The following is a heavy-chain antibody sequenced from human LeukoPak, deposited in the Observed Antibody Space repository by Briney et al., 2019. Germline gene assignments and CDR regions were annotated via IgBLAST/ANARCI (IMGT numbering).Heavy chain of an antibody. V-gene: IGHV1-69*05. CDR1: GGTFSSYA. CDR3: ARGAIFGVVITGNAFDI. Sequence: SVKVSCKASGGTFSSYAISWVRQAPGQGLEWMGGIIPIFGTANYAQKFQGRVTITTDESTSTAYMELSSLRSEDTAVYYCARGAIFGVVITGNAFDIWGQRTMVTVSS. J-gene: IGHJ3*02. D-gene: IGHD3-3*01. CDR2: IIPIFGTA.